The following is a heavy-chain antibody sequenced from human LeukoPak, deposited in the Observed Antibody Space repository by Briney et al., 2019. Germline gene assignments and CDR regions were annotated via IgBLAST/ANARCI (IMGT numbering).Heavy chain of an antibody. V-gene: IGHV3-9*01. CDR1: AFTLDDYA. Sequence: GGSLRLSCAASAFTLDDYAMHSVRQAPGKCLEWVSGISWNSGSIGYADSVKGRFTIPRDNAKNSLYLQMNSLRAEDTALYYCAKGGYSYGADVDYWGQGTLVTVSS. D-gene: IGHD5-18*01. CDR2: ISWNSGSI. J-gene: IGHJ4*02. CDR3: AKGGYSYGADVDY.